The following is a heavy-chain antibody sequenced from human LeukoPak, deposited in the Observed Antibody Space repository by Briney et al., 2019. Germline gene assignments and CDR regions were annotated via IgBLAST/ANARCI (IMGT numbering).Heavy chain of an antibody. CDR3: AKDRDYYGSGSDY. V-gene: IGHV3-30*18. D-gene: IGHD3-10*01. Sequence: GGSLRLSCAASGXTFNIYGMHWVRQAPGKGLEWVAGISYDEMYQYYADPVKGRFTISKDNSKNTLFLQMNSLRAEDTAIYYCAKDRDYYGSGSDYWGQGTLVTVSS. CDR2: ISYDEMYQ. CDR1: GXTFNIYG. J-gene: IGHJ4*02.